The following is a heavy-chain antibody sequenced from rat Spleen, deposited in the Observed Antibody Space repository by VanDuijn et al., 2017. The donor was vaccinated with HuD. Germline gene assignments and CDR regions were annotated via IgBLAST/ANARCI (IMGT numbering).Heavy chain of an antibody. CDR2: ISYDGSNT. D-gene: IGHD4-1*01. V-gene: IGHV5-7*01. CDR3: ARHTPLKYGTVGDY. CDR1: GFTFSDYN. J-gene: IGHJ2*01. Sequence: EVQLVESGGGLVQPGRSLKLSCAASGFTFSDYNMAWVRQAPKKGLEWVATISYDGSNTYYRDSVKGRFTISRDNAKSTLYLQMDSLRSEDTATYYCARHTPLKYGTVGDYWGQGVMVTVSS.